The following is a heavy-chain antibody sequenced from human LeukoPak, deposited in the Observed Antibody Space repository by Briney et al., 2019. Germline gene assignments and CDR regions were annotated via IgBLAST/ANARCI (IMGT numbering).Heavy chain of an antibody. CDR2: INSDGSST. CDR1: GFTFSSYW. J-gene: IGHJ5*02. D-gene: IGHD3-10*01. Sequence: SGGSLRLSCAASGFTFSSYWMHWVRQAPGKGLVWVSRINSDGSSTSYADSVKGRFTISRDNAKNSLYLQMNSLRAEDTAVYYCAREFASTLWFDPWGQGTLVTVSS. CDR3: AREFASTLWFDP. V-gene: IGHV3-74*01.